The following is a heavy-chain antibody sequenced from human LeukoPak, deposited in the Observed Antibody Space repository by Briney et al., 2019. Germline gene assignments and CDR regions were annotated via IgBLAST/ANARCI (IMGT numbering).Heavy chain of an antibody. D-gene: IGHD6-19*01. V-gene: IGHV4-38-2*02. CDR2: IYHSGST. J-gene: IGHJ2*01. CDR1: GYSISSGYY. CDR3: AREKGSGSEDWYFDL. Sequence: PSETLSLTCTASGYSISSGYYWGWIRQPPGKGLEWIGSIYHSGSTYYNPSLKSRVTISVDTSKNQFSLKLSSVTAADTAVYYCAREKGSGSEDWYFDLWGRGTLVTVSS.